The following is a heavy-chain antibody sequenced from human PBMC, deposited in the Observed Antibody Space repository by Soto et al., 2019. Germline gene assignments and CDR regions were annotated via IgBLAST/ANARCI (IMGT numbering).Heavy chain of an antibody. CDR2: IIPLLGTP. CDR3: TRGPHYDYIHRAGHYYGMDV. CDR1: GGSFSNFG. Sequence: SVKVSCKASGGSFSNFGISWVRQAPGQGLEWMGGIIPLLGTPNYAQKFQGRVTITADTSTSTASMELSSLRSDDTAVYYRTRGPHYDYIHRAGHYYGMDVWGQGTTVTVSS. D-gene: IGHD3-3*01. J-gene: IGHJ6*02. V-gene: IGHV1-69*10.